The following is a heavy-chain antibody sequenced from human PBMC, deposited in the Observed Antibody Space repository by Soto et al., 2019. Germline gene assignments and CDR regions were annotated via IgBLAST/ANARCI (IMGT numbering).Heavy chain of an antibody. Sequence: ASVKVSCQTSGYTFTGYYMHWVRQAPGQGLEWMGWINPNSGGTNYAQKFQGWVTMTRDTSISTAYMELSRLRSDDTAVYYCARAEVVVAATFYFDYWGQGTLVTVSS. J-gene: IGHJ4*02. CDR2: INPNSGGT. CDR1: GYTFTGYY. CDR3: ARAEVVVAATFYFDY. D-gene: IGHD2-15*01. V-gene: IGHV1-2*04.